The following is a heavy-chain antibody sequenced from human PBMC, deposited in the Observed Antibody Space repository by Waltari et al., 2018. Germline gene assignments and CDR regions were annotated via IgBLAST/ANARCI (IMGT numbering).Heavy chain of an antibody. J-gene: IGHJ5*02. V-gene: IGHV3-23*01. Sequence: EVQLLESGGGLVQPGGSLRLSCAASGFPFSIYAISLVCQAPGKGLEWVSAIRGSGGSTYYADSVKGRFTISRDNSKNTLYLQMNSLRAEDTAVYYCAKGISVGVPEWFDPWGQGTLVTVSS. D-gene: IGHD2-2*01. CDR3: AKGISVGVPEWFDP. CDR2: IRGSGGST. CDR1: GFPFSIYA.